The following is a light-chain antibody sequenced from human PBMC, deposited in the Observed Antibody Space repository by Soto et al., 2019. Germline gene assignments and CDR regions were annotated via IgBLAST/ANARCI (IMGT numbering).Light chain of an antibody. CDR3: AAWDDSLNGPNGV. CDR2: SNN. J-gene: IGLJ3*02. V-gene: IGLV1-44*01. CDR1: SSNIGSNT. Sequence: QAVVTQPPSASGTPGQRVTISCSGSSSNIGSNTVNWYQQLPGTAPKLLIYSNNQRPSGVPDRFSGSKSGTSASLAISGLQSEDEADYYCAAWDDSLNGPNGVFGGGTKLTVL.